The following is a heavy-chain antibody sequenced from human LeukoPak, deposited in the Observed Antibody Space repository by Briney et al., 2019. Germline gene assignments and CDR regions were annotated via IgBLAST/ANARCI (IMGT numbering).Heavy chain of an antibody. V-gene: IGHV3-66*01. CDR3: ARDSGGYSSSWFDY. J-gene: IGHJ4*02. D-gene: IGHD6-13*01. Sequence: GSLRLSCAASGFTGSSNYMSWGRQAPGGGPGWGSVIYSGGSTYYADSVKGRFTISRDNSKNTLYLQMNSLRAEDTAVYYCARDSGGYSSSWFDYWGQGTLVTVSS. CDR1: GFTGSSNY. CDR2: IYSGGST.